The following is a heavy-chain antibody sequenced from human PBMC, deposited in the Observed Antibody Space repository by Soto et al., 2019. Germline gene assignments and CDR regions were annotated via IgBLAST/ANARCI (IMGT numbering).Heavy chain of an antibody. J-gene: IGHJ4*02. Sequence: PGVSLRLSCAASGLTSGPYGMTWVRQAPGRGLEWVSTISGSGFSTHYAESVQGRFTISRDNSKNTMHLQMNSLRVEDTAVYYCAKDPTPRDFLFIHYFDSWGQG. CDR1: GLTSGPYG. CDR2: ISGSGFST. D-gene: IGHD3-10*02. CDR3: AKDPTPRDFLFIHYFDS. V-gene: IGHV3-23*01.